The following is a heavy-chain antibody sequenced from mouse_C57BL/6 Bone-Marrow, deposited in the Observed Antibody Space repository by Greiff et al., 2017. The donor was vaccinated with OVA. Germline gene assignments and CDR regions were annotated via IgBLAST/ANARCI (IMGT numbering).Heavy chain of an antibody. J-gene: IGHJ3*01. CDR2: IHPNSGST. D-gene: IGHD1-1*01. Sequence: QVQLQQPGAELVKPGASVKLSCKASGYTFTSYWMHWVKQRPGQGLEWIGMIHPNSGSTNYNEKFKSKATLTVDKSSSTAYMQLSSLTSEDSAVYYCGRGYYGSFRFAYWGQGTLVTVSA. V-gene: IGHV1-64*01. CDR1: GYTFTSYW. CDR3: GRGYYGSFRFAY.